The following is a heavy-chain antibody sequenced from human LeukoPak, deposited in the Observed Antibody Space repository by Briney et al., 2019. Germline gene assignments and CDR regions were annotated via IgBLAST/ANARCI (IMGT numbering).Heavy chain of an antibody. Sequence: PSETLSLTCAVYGGSFSGYYWSWIRQPPGKGLEWIGEINHSGSTNYNPSLKSRVTISVDTSKNQFSLKLSSVTAADTAVYYCAREQWLVKGGAFDIWGQGTMVTVSS. CDR1: GGSFSGYY. D-gene: IGHD6-19*01. J-gene: IGHJ3*02. CDR3: AREQWLVKGGAFDI. CDR2: INHSGST. V-gene: IGHV4-34*01.